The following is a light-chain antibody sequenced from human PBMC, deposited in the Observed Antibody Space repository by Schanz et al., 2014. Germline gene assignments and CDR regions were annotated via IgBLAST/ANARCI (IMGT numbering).Light chain of an antibody. CDR3: QQYSHWPSWA. J-gene: IGKJ1*01. V-gene: IGKV3-15*01. CDR1: QSVGRN. CDR2: GAS. Sequence: EIVLTQSPATLSLSPGERATLFCRASQSVGRNLAWYQQKPGQAPRLLIYGASTRATGIPAKFSGSGSETEFTLTISRLQSEDFAVYYCQQYSHWPSWAFGQGTKVEIK.